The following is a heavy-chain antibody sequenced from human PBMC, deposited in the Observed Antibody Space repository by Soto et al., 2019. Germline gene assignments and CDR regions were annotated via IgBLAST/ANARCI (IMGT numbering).Heavy chain of an antibody. CDR2: IIPLFGTA. V-gene: IGHV1-69*12. Sequence: QVQLVQSGTEVKKPGSSVKVSCTASGASFSNYAISWVRQAPGQGLEWMGGIIPLFGTADYAQNFQGRVAITADESTRTAYMELNSLTSEDTAVYYCVATRLGELSSIDYWGQGTLVTVTS. CDR1: GASFSNYA. D-gene: IGHD3-16*02. J-gene: IGHJ4*02. CDR3: VATRLGELSSIDY.